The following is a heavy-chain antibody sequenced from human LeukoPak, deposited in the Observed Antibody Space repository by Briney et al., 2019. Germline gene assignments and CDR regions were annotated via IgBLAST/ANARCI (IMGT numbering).Heavy chain of an antibody. Sequence: GGSLRLSCAASGFTFSSYSMNWVRQAPGKGLEWVSSISSSSSYIYYADSVKGRFTISRDNAKNSLYLQMNSLRAEDTAVYYCASRDSSSWYGPEDYWGQGTLVTVSS. CDR1: GFTFSSYS. CDR2: ISSSSSYI. J-gene: IGHJ4*02. D-gene: IGHD6-13*01. CDR3: ASRDSSSWYGPEDY. V-gene: IGHV3-21*01.